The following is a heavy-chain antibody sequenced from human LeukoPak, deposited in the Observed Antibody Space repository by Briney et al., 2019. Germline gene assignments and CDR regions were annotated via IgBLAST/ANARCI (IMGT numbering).Heavy chain of an antibody. CDR1: GYTFTSYD. CDR3: ARRLIGQWLVPN. J-gene: IGHJ4*02. V-gene: IGHV1-8*01. Sequence: ASVKVSCKASGYTFTSYDINWARQATGQGLEWMGWMNPNSGNTGYAQKFQGRVTMARNTSISTAYMELSSLRSEDTAVYYCARRLIGQWLVPNWGQGTLVTVSS. CDR2: MNPNSGNT. D-gene: IGHD6-19*01.